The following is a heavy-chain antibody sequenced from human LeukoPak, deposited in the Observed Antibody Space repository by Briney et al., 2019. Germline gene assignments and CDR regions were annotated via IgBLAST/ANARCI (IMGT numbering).Heavy chain of an antibody. CDR2: ISSSSSYI. J-gene: IGHJ4*02. Sequence: GGSLRLSCAASGFTFSSYSMNWVRQAPGKGLEWVSSISSSSSYIYYADSVKGRFTISRDNAKNSLYLQMNSLRAEDTAVYYCARVGYSYGYSGGDYWGQGTLVTVSS. CDR3: ARVGYSYGYSGGDY. CDR1: GFTFSSYS. D-gene: IGHD5-18*01. V-gene: IGHV3-21*01.